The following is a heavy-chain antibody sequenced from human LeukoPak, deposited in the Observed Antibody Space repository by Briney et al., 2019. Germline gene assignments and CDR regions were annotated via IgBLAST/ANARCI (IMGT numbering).Heavy chain of an antibody. D-gene: IGHD3-10*01. CDR3: ARHQSYGSGTYYAPFDN. CDR1: GGSVSSSSYY. J-gene: IGHJ4*02. V-gene: IGHV4-39*01. Sequence: SETLSLTCTVSGGSVSSSSYYWGWIRPPPMKGLEWMGSIYYSGSTEYNLSLKSRVTISVDTSRNQFSLKLSSETAADTAVYYCARHQSYGSGTYYAPFDNWGQGILVTVSS. CDR2: IYYSGST.